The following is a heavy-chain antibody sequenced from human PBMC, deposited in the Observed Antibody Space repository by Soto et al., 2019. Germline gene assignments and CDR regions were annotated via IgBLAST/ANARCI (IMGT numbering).Heavy chain of an antibody. V-gene: IGHV3-23*01. D-gene: IGHD5-18*01. CDR1: GFTFSSYA. Sequence: GGSLRLSCAASGFTFSSYAMIWVRQAPGKGLEWVSAISGSGASTYYADSVKGRFTISRDNSKNTLYLQMNSLRAEDTAVYYCAKIPPGYSYGYFYFDYWGQGTLVTVSS. CDR3: AKIPPGYSYGYFYFDY. CDR2: ISGSGAST. J-gene: IGHJ4*02.